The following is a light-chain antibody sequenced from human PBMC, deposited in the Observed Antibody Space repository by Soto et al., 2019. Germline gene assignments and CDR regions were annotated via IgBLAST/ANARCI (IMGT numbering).Light chain of an antibody. CDR3: QQGHSYPFT. CDR1: QNSGSY. J-gene: IGKJ5*01. Sequence: DIEMTQSPSSLSASVGDRVTISCRASQNSGSYLNWYQQSPGKAPKILIYTASNLQSGVPSRFSGSQSGTDFSLTINSLQPEDFATYYCQQGHSYPFTFGQGTRLEI. CDR2: TAS. V-gene: IGKV1-39*01.